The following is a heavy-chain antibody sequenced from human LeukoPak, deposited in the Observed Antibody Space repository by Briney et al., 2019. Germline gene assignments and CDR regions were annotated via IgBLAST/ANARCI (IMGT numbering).Heavy chain of an antibody. CDR1: GGSISTYY. V-gene: IGHV4-59*08. Sequence: SETLSLTCTVSGGSISTYYWSWIRQPPGKGLDWIGSFYYTGSTNYNPPLRSRVTISVDTSKNQFSLKLSSVTATDTAVYYCATLTTVTQGYFDSWGQGTLVTVSS. J-gene: IGHJ4*02. D-gene: IGHD4-17*01. CDR2: FYYTGST. CDR3: ATLTTVTQGYFDS.